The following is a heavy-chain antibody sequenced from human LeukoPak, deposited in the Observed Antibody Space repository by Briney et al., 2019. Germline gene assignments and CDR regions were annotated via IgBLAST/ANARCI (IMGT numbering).Heavy chain of an antibody. CDR3: AKDNYGDFGYYFDY. J-gene: IGHJ4*02. V-gene: IGHV3-9*03. D-gene: IGHD4-17*01. CDR2: ISWNSGSI. CDR1: GFTFDDYA. Sequence: PGGSLRLSCAASGFTFDDYAMHWVRQAPGKGLEWVSGISWNSGSIGYADSVKGRFTISGDNAKNSLYLQMNSLRAEDMALCYCAKDNYGDFGYYFDYWGQGTLVTVSS.